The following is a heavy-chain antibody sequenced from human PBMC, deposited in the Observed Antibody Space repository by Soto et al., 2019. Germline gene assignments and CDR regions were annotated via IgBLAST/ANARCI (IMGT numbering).Heavy chain of an antibody. V-gene: IGHV3-74*01. Sequence: GGSLRLSCAASGFTFSGYWMHWVRQAPGKGLVWVSRISSDGISTTYADCAEGRFIISRDNAKNTLYLQLNSLRAEDTAVYYCARGSRGYSYGYNDYWGKGTLVPVSS. CDR3: ARGSRGYSYGYNDY. J-gene: IGHJ4*02. CDR2: ISSDGIST. CDR1: GFTFSGYW. D-gene: IGHD5-18*01.